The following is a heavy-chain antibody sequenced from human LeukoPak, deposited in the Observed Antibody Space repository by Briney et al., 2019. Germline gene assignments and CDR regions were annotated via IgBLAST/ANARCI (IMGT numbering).Heavy chain of an antibody. V-gene: IGHV1-46*01. J-gene: IGHJ6*04. CDR2: INPSGGST. CDR3: ARDPGIAAAAPYYYYGMDV. CDR1: GYTFTSYY. Sequence: ASVKVSCKASGYTFTSYYMHWVRQAPGQGLEWMGIINPSGGSTSYAQKFQGRVTMTRDTSTSTVCMELSRLRSEETAVYYCARDPGIAAAAPYYYYGMDVWGKGTTVTVSS. D-gene: IGHD6-13*01.